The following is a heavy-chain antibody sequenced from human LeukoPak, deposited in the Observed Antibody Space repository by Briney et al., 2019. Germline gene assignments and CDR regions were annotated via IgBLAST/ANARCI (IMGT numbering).Heavy chain of an antibody. V-gene: IGHV3-74*01. J-gene: IGHJ4*02. Sequence: AGSLRLSCVASGCTFSSYWREWCRQAPGKGLVWVSRINSDGSSTFYADSVKGRVTISRDNAKNTLYLQMNSLRAEDKDVYYCARYRCDYWGQGTLVTVSS. CDR2: INSDGSST. D-gene: IGHD1-26*01. CDR1: GCTFSSYW. CDR3: ARYRCDY.